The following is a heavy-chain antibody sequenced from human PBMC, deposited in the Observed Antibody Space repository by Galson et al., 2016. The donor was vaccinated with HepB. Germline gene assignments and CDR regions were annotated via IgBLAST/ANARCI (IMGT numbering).Heavy chain of an antibody. Sequence: SLRLSCAASGFTFSSYAMHWVRQAPGKGLEWVAVISYDGSTKYYADSVKGRFTISRYNSNNTLYLQMDSLTTEDAAVYYCAREGWSGIVGARPGWFDPWGQGTLVTVSS. CDR2: ISYDGSTK. CDR3: AREGWSGIVGARPGWFDP. D-gene: IGHD2-15*01. J-gene: IGHJ5*02. V-gene: IGHV3-30*04. CDR1: GFTFSSYA.